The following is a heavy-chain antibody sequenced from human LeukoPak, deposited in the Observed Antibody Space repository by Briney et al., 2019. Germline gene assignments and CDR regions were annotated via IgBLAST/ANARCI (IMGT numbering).Heavy chain of an antibody. V-gene: IGHV4-61*08. CDR2: VYYSGST. CDR1: GGSISSGGYY. Sequence: SETLSLTCTVSGGSISSGGYYWSWIRQPPGKGLEWIGYVYYSGSTNYNPSLKSRVTISVDTSKNQFSLKLTSVTAADTAVYYCARDCDWNDVDYYYGLDVWGQGTTVTVSS. CDR3: ARDCDWNDVDYYYGLDV. D-gene: IGHD1-1*01. J-gene: IGHJ6*02.